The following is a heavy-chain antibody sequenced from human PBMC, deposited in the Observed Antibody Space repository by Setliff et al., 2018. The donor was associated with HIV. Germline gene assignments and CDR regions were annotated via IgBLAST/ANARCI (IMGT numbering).Heavy chain of an antibody. V-gene: IGHV3-30-3*01. Sequence: GGSLRLSCAASGFTVSPYWMSWVRQGPEGLEWVAFISCDRNNKYHADSVKGRFTISRDNADNSVYLQMNSLRAEDTAVYYCARDEAIEGALTYFDLWGRGTLVTVSS. CDR3: ARDEAIEGALTYFDL. J-gene: IGHJ2*01. D-gene: IGHD1-26*01. CDR2: ISCDRNNK. CDR1: GFTVSPYW.